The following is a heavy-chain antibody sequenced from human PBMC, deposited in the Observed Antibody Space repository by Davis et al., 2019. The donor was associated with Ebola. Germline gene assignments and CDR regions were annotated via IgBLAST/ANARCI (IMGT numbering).Heavy chain of an antibody. D-gene: IGHD1-7*01. J-gene: IGHJ4*02. CDR2: IQQDGSEK. CDR1: GFTFSSYW. CDR3: AKDMSNYASGNFDF. Sequence: PGGSLRLSCAASGFTFSSYWMSWVRQAPGKGLEWVANIQQDGSEKYYGDSVKGRFTISRDNAKKSVYLQMNSLRGEDTAFYFCAKDMSNYASGNFDFWGQGILVIVSS. V-gene: IGHV3-7*03.